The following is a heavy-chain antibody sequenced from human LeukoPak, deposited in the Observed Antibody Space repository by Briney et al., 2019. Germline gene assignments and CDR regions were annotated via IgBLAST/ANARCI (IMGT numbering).Heavy chain of an antibody. CDR3: ARDRSGNRWYPDGFDM. Sequence: SETLSLTCTVSGGSISSSNYYWGWFRQPPGKGLEWIASVYYGSSTYCNASLKSRVTISLNTSKNQFSLKLSSVAAADTAVYFCARDRSGNRWYPDGFDMWGQGTVVTVSS. V-gene: IGHV4-39*07. J-gene: IGHJ3*02. CDR2: VYYGSST. D-gene: IGHD1-26*01. CDR1: GGSISSSNYY.